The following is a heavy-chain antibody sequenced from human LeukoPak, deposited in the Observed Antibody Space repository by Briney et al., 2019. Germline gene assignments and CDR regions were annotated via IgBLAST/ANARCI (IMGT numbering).Heavy chain of an antibody. Sequence: SETLSLTCTVSGGSISSGGYYWSWIRQHPGKGLEWIGYIYYSGSTYYNPSLKSRVTISVDTSKNQFSLKLSSVTAADTAVYYCARGTGGDYVVVENCYFDYWGQGTLVTVSS. CDR3: ARGTGGDYVVVENCYFDY. CDR1: GGSISSGGYY. V-gene: IGHV4-31*03. J-gene: IGHJ4*02. D-gene: IGHD4-17*01. CDR2: IYYSGST.